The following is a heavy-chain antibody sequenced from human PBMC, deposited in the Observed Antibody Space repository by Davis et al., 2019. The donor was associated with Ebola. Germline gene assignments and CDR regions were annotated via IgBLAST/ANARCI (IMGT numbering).Heavy chain of an antibody. V-gene: IGHV4-59*12. CDR3: ARDAPTYYYDSSGYYGVNGAFDI. Sequence: MPSETLSLTCTVSGGSISSYYWSWIRQPPGKGLEWIGYIYYSGSTYYNPSLKSRVTISVDTSKNQFSLKLSSVTAADTAVYYCARDAPTYYYDSSGYYGVNGAFDIWGQGTMVTVSS. D-gene: IGHD3-22*01. CDR2: IYYSGST. CDR1: GGSISSYY. J-gene: IGHJ3*02.